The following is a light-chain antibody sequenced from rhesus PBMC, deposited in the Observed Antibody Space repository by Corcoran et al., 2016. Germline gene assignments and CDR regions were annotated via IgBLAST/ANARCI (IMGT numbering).Light chain of an antibody. V-gene: IGKV1-37*01. Sequence: DIQMTQSPSSLSASVGDRVTITCRASQGISSYLAWYQHKPGKAPKPLIFYASNLESGVPSRFSGSGPRPEFTHTYISLQPDDFAPYYFHQYNKKPHSFGQGTKVEIK. J-gene: IGKJ2*01. CDR2: YAS. CDR1: QGISSY. CDR3: HQYNKKPHS.